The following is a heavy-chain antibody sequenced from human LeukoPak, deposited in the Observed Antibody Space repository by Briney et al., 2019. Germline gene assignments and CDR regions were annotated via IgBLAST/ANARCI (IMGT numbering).Heavy chain of an antibody. D-gene: IGHD2-2*01. CDR2: IYYSGST. V-gene: IGHV4-59*01. J-gene: IGHJ5*02. Sequence: SETLSLTCTVSGGSISSYYWSWVRQPPGKGLEWIGYIYYSGSTNYNPSLKSRVTISVDTSKNQFSLKLSSVTAADTAVYYCARGYQLLSPLGFDPWGQGTLVTVSS. CDR3: ARGYQLLSPLGFDP. CDR1: GGSISSYY.